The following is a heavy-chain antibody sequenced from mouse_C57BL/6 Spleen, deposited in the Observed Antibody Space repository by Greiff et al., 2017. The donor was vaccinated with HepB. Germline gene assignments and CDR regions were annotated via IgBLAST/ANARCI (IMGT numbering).Heavy chain of an antibody. D-gene: IGHD4-1*02. Sequence: EVKLQQSGPELVKPGASVKMSCKASGYTFTDYNMHWVKQSHGKSLEWIGYINPNNGGTSYNQKFKGKATLTVNKSSSTAYMELRSLTSEDSAVYYCARSQLGFFDYWGQGTTLTVSS. CDR3: ARSQLGFFDY. CDR1: GYTFTDYN. CDR2: INPNNGGT. V-gene: IGHV1-22*01. J-gene: IGHJ2*01.